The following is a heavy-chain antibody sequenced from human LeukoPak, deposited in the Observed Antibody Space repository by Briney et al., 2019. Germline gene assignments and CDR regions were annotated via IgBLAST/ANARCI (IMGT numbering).Heavy chain of an antibody. CDR1: GGSSSSYY. J-gene: IGHJ4*02. V-gene: IGHV4-59*01. D-gene: IGHD6-19*01. CDR3: ARVNKDSSGWYDGFDY. CDR2: IYYSGST. Sequence: SETLSLXCTVSGGSSSSYYWSWIRQPPGKGLEWIGYIYYSGSTNYNPSLKSRVTISVDTSKNQFSLKLSSVTAADTAVYYCARVNKDSSGWYDGFDYWGQGTLVTVSS.